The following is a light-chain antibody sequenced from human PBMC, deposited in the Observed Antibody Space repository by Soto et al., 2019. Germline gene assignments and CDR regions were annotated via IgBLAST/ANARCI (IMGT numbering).Light chain of an antibody. J-gene: IGLJ1*01. CDR2: EVS. Sequence: QSVLTQPASVSGSPGQSITISCTGTSSDVGGYNYVSWYQQHPGKAPKLMIYEVSNRPSGVANRFAGSKSGNTASLTISGLQAEDEADYYCSSYRSSSIDYVFGPGTKLTVL. CDR3: SSYRSSSIDYV. CDR1: SSDVGGYNY. V-gene: IGLV2-14*01.